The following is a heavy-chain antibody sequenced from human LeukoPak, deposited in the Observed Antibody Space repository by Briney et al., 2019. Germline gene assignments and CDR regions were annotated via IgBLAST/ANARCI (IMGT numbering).Heavy chain of an antibody. J-gene: IGHJ4*02. CDR2: ISGSGSGT. Sequence: GGSLRLSCAASGFTFSSYAMSWVRQAPGKGLEWVSGISGSGSGTYYADSVKGRFTISRDNSKNTLYLQMNSLRAEDTAVYYCARDQDGGLFDYWGQGTLVTVSS. V-gene: IGHV3-23*01. CDR1: GFTFSSYA. CDR3: ARDQDGGLFDY.